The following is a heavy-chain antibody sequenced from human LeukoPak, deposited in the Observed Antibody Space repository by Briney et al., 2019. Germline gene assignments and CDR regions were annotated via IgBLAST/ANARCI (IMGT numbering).Heavy chain of an antibody. CDR3: ARGLPGGQLSRYDY. CDR2: IYQSGKT. CDR1: GYSISSGYY. D-gene: IGHD6-13*01. J-gene: IGHJ4*02. Sequence: SETLSLTCGVSGYSISSGYYWGWIRQLPGKGLEWMGIIYQSGKTYCNPSLESRVTISVDTSKNQFSLKMNSMTAADTAMYYCARGLPGGQLSRYDYWGQGTLVTVSS. V-gene: IGHV4-38-2*01.